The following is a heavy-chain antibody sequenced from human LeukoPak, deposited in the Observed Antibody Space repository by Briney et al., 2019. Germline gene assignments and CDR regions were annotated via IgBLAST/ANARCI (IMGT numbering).Heavy chain of an antibody. J-gene: IGHJ4*02. Sequence: ASVKVSCKASGYTFTSYGITWVRQAPGQGPEWMGWISAYNGNTNYAQKLQGRVTMTTDTSTSTAYLDLGSLRSDDTAVYYCARAEQYQLLLHWGQGTLVTVSS. V-gene: IGHV1-18*01. CDR2: ISAYNGNT. CDR1: GYTFTSYG. CDR3: ARAEQYQLLLH. D-gene: IGHD2-2*01.